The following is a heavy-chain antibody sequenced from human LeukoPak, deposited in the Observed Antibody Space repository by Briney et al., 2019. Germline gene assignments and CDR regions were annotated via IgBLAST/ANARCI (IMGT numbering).Heavy chain of an antibody. CDR2: IYNSGIT. V-gene: IGHV4-59*08. Sequence: SETLSPTCTVSTGSISTYYWSWIRQPPGKGLEWIGYIYNSGITNYNPSLKSRVTISVDMSKNQFSLKLSSVTAADTAVYYCARLVYDTSDYYYFDYWGQGTLVTVSS. CDR3: ARLVYDTSDYYYFDY. J-gene: IGHJ4*02. CDR1: TGSISTYY. D-gene: IGHD3-22*01.